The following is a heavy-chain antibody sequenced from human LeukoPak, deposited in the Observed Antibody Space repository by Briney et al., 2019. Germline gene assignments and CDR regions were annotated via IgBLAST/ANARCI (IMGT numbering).Heavy chain of an antibody. V-gene: IGHV4-61*02. Sequence: TLSLTCTVSGDSIGSGTYYWSWIRQPAGKGLEWIGRIHTSGSANYNPSLKSRVTISVDTSKNQFSLNLISVTAADTAVYYCARASGSSWWGGYFQHWGQGTLVTVSS. CDR2: IHTSGSA. CDR1: GDSIGSGTYY. CDR3: ARASGSSWWGGYFQH. D-gene: IGHD6-13*01. J-gene: IGHJ1*01.